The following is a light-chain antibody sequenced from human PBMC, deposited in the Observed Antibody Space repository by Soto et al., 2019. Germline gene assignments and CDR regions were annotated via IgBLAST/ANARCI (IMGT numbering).Light chain of an antibody. CDR1: SSDVGGYNS. V-gene: IGLV2-8*01. Sequence: QSVLTQPASVSGSPGQSITISCTGTSSDVGGYNSVSWFQQHPGKAPQLIIYEVTKRPSGVPDRVSASKSGNTASLTVSGLRAEDEADYYCSSYAGSNNFVFGSGTKLTVL. J-gene: IGLJ1*01. CDR2: EVT. CDR3: SSYAGSNNFV.